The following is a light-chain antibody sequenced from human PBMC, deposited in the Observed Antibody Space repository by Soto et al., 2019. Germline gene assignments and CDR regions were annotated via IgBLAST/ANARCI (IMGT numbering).Light chain of an antibody. Sequence: QSVLTQPPSVSAAPGQRVTISCSGSNSNIGGNSVSWYQQLPGTAPKLLIYDDDTRPSGIPDRFSGSKSGNTASLTISGLQAEDEADYYCSSYTSSSSYVCGTGTKVTVL. J-gene: IGLJ1*01. CDR1: NSNIGGNS. V-gene: IGLV1-51*01. CDR2: DDD. CDR3: SSYTSSSSYV.